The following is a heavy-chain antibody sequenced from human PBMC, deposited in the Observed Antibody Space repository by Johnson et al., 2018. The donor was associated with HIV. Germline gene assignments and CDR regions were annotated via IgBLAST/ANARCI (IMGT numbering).Heavy chain of an antibody. D-gene: IGHD1-26*01. CDR3: ARVGSGSYLLGAFDI. CDR2: INWNGGST. V-gene: IGHV3-20*04. J-gene: IGHJ3*02. Sequence: VQLVESGGGVERPGGSLRLSCVASGFTFDDYGMSWVRQPPGKGLEWVSGINWNGGSTGYADSVKGRFTISRDNANNSLYLQMNSLRAEDTALYYCARVGSGSYLLGAFDIWGQGTMVTVSS. CDR1: GFTFDDYG.